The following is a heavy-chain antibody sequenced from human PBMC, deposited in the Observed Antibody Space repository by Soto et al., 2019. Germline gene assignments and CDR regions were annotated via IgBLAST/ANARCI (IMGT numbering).Heavy chain of an antibody. D-gene: IGHD2-21*02. CDR3: GRGAYCGGDCYSPLGYFDL. V-gene: IGHV1-3*01. CDR2: INAGNGNT. J-gene: IGHJ2*01. CDR1: GYTFTSYA. Sequence: QVQLVQSGAEVKKPGASVKVSCKASGYTFTSYAMHWVRQAPGQRLEWMGWINAGNGNTKYSQKFQGRVTITRDTSASTAYMELSSLRSEDTAVYYCGRGAYCGGDCYSPLGYFDLWGRGTLVTVSS.